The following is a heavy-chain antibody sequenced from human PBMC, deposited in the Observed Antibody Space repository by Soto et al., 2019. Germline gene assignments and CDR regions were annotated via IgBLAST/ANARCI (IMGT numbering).Heavy chain of an antibody. V-gene: IGHV3-30*18. D-gene: IGHD3-3*01. CDR1: GFTFSNYG. CDR3: AKDGDFRSFDGWLDA. CDR2: ISYDGNRE. Sequence: QVQVVESGGGVVQPGRSLRLSCAASGFTFSNYGMHWVRQAPGKGLEWVAVISYDGNREYYIDSVKGRFTIPRDNSENTVHLQMNSLRGEDTAVYYCAKDGDFRSFDGWLDAWGQGTLVTVSS. J-gene: IGHJ5*02.